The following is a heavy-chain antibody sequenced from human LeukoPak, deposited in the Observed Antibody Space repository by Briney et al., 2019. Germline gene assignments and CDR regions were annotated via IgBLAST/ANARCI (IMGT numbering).Heavy chain of an antibody. CDR2: IRSKTDGGTA. V-gene: IGHV3-15*01. CDR3: TTEQRWELPGGNY. J-gene: IGHJ4*02. D-gene: IGHD1-26*01. Sequence: SGGSLRLSCAVSGFTFSNAWMSWVRQAPGKGLEWIGRIRSKTDGGTADYAAPVKGRFTISRDDSKNTLYLQMNSLKTEDTAVYYCTTEQRWELPGGNYWGQGTLVTVSS. CDR1: GFTFSNAW.